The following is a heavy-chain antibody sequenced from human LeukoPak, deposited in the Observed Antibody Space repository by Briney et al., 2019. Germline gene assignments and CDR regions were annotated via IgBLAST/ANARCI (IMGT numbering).Heavy chain of an antibody. V-gene: IGHV4-4*07. J-gene: IGHJ6*02. CDR3: ARTPPVRATPMGLGPNYCYYYGMDV. D-gene: IGHD3-16*01. CDR1: GGSISSYY. Sequence: SETLSLTCTVSGGSISSYYWSWIRQPAGKGLEWIGRIYTSGSTNYNPSLKSRVTMSVDTSKNQFSLKLSSVTAADTAVYYCARTPPVRATPMGLGPNYCYYYGMDVWGQGTTVTVSS. CDR2: IYTSGST.